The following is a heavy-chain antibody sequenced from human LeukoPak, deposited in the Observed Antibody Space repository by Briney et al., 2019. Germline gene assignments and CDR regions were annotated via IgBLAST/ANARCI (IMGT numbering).Heavy chain of an antibody. CDR3: ARAPHYYDSGNYYYYGMDV. CDR2: ISSSGSTI. J-gene: IGHJ6*02. CDR1: GFTFSNYA. Sequence: PGGSLRLSCAASGFTFSNYAMSWVRQAPGKGLEWVSYISSSGSTIYYADSVKGRFTISRDNAKNSLYLQMNSLRAEDTAVYYCARAPHYYDSGNYYYYGMDVWGQGTTVTVSS. D-gene: IGHD3-22*01. V-gene: IGHV3-11*01.